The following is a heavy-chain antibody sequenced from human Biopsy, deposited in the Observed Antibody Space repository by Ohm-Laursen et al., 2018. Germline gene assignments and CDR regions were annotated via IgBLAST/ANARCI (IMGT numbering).Heavy chain of an antibody. Sequence: ASVKVSCKASGYTFTTYYIHWVRQAPGQGLEWMGIINPSGNSTAYTQNFQGRVTMTWDTSTSTVHMELSSLRFEDTAVYSCALASFDYWGQGTLVTVSS. CDR2: INPSGNST. J-gene: IGHJ4*02. CDR1: GYTFTTYY. V-gene: IGHV1-46*01. CDR3: ALASFDY.